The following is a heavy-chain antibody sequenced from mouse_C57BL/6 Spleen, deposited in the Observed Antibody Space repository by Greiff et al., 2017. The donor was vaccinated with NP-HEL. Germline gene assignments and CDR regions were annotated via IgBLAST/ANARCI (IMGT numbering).Heavy chain of an antibody. Sequence: QVQLQQPGAELVRPGTSVKVSCKASGYAFTNYLIEWVKQRPGQGLEWIGVINPGSGGTNYNEKFKGKATLTADKSSSTAYMQLSSLTSEDSAVYFCARSGYSNYVDYWGQGTTLTVSS. J-gene: IGHJ2*01. D-gene: IGHD2-5*01. CDR2: INPGSGGT. CDR3: ARSGYSNYVDY. CDR1: GYAFTNYL. V-gene: IGHV1-54*01.